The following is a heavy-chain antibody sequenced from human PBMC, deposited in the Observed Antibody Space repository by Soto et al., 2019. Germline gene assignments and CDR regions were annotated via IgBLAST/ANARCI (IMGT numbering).Heavy chain of an antibody. CDR1: GGSIRSGGYY. J-gene: IGHJ4*02. D-gene: IGHD2-21*02. V-gene: IGHV4-31*03. CDR3: ARRLTVTAYYFDF. Sequence: PSETLSLTCTVSGGSIRSGGYYWSWIRQHPGKGLEWIGYIFYSGTTYYNPSLKSRVTISVDTSKNQLALKVSSVTAADTAVYYCARRLTVTAYYFDFWGQGTLVTVSS. CDR2: IFYSGTT.